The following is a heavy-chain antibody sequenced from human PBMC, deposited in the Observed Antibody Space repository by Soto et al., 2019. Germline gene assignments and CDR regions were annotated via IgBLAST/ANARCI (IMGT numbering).Heavy chain of an antibody. V-gene: IGHV4-34*02. D-gene: IGHD3-3*01. Sequence: QVQLQQWGAGLLKPSESLSLTCGVSGVSFTGYYWTWIRQASGKGLEWIGEINHYGSTNYNPSLKGRVTISLDTSKNQFSLRLASLSAADAAVYYCARGHGRFAHWGQGTLVTVSS. CDR2: INHYGST. J-gene: IGHJ4*02. CDR1: GVSFTGYY. CDR3: ARGHGRFAH.